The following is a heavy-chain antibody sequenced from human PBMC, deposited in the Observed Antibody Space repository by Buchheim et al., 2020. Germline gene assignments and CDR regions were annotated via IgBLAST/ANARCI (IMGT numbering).Heavy chain of an antibody. V-gene: IGHV4-34*01. CDR2: INHSGST. CDR1: GGSFSGYY. D-gene: IGHD1-26*01. CDR3: ARVVLGSYYLDY. J-gene: IGHJ4*02. Sequence: QVQLQQWGAGLLKPSEALSLTCAVYGGSFSGYYWSWIRQPPGKGLEWIGEINHSGSTNYNLSLKSRVTISVDTSKNQFSLKLSSVTAADTAVYYCARVVLGSYYLDYWGQGTL.